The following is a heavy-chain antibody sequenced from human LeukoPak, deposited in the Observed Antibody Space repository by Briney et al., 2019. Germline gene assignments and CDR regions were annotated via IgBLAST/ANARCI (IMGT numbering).Heavy chain of an antibody. CDR2: INHNGNVN. CDR3: ARGGGLDV. CDR1: GVTFISYC. D-gene: IGHD3-16*01. V-gene: IGHV3-7*03. Sequence: PGGALRLSCVVSGVTFISYCMNCARQAPGRGLEWVASINHNGNVNYYVDSVKGRFTISRDNAKNSLYLQMSNLRAEDTAVYFCARGGGLDVWGQGATVTVSS. J-gene: IGHJ6*02.